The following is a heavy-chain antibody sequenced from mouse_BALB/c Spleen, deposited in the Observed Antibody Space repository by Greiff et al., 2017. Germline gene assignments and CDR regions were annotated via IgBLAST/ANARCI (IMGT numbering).Heavy chain of an antibody. CDR3: AGRLRSYAMDY. V-gene: IGHV5-12-1*01. CDR2: ISSGGGST. D-gene: IGHD2-4*01. Sequence: EVKVVESGGGLVKPGGSLKLSCAASGFAFSSYDMSWVRQTPEKRLEWVAYISSGGGSTYYPDTVKGRFTISRDNAKNTLYLQMSSLKSEDTAMYYCAGRLRSYAMDYWGQGTSVTVSS. CDR1: GFAFSSYD. J-gene: IGHJ4*01.